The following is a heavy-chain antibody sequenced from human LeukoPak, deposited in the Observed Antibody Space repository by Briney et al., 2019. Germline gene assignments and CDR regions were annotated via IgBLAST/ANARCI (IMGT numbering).Heavy chain of an antibody. CDR2: IIPIFGTA. D-gene: IGHD3-10*01. Sequence: ASVTVSCKASGGTFSSYAISWVRQAPGQGLEWMGGIIPIFGTANYAQKFQGRVTITTDESTSTAYMELSSLRSEDTAVYYCARTMVRGVMRWYFDLWGRGTLVTVPS. CDR3: ARTMVRGVMRWYFDL. V-gene: IGHV1-69*05. J-gene: IGHJ2*01. CDR1: GGTFSSYA.